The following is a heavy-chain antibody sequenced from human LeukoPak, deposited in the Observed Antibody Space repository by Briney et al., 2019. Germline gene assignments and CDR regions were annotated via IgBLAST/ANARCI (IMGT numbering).Heavy chain of an antibody. CDR1: GFTFSSYG. CDR2: IRYDGSNK. Sequence: HPGGSLRLSCAASGFTFSSYGMHWVRQAPGKGLEWVAFIRYDGSNKYYADSVKGRFTISRDNSKNTLYLQMNSLRAEDTAVYYCANISPGWTIPTFDYWGQGTLVTVSS. V-gene: IGHV3-30*02. J-gene: IGHJ4*02. D-gene: IGHD1-14*01. CDR3: ANISPGWTIPTFDY.